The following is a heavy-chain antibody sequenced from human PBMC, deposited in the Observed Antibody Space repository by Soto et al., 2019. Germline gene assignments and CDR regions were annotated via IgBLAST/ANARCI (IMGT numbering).Heavy chain of an antibody. CDR2: ISYDGSNK. Sequence: QVQLVESGGGVVQPGRSLRLSCAASGFTFSSYAMHWVRQAPGKGLEWVAVISYDGSNKYYADSVKGRFTISRDNSKNTLYLQMNSLRAEDTAVYYCARDAPYGDYTYFDYWGQGTLVTVSS. D-gene: IGHD4-17*01. CDR3: ARDAPYGDYTYFDY. V-gene: IGHV3-30-3*01. J-gene: IGHJ4*02. CDR1: GFTFSSYA.